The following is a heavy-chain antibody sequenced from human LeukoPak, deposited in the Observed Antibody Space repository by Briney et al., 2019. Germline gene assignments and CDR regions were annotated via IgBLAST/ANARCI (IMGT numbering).Heavy chain of an antibody. CDR1: GGTFSSYA. J-gene: IGHJ4*02. V-gene: IGHV1-69*05. Sequence: ASVKVSCKASGGTFSSYAISWVRQAPGQGLEWMGGIIPIFGTANDAQKFQGRVTITTDESTSTAYMELSSLRSEDTAVYYCARDPTAYCGGDCYWGPFDYWGQGTLVTVSS. CDR2: IIPIFGTA. D-gene: IGHD2-21*02. CDR3: ARDPTAYCGGDCYWGPFDY.